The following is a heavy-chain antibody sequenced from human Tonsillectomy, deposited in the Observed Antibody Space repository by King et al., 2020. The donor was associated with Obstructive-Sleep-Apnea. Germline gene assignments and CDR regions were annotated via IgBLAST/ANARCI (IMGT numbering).Heavy chain of an antibody. J-gene: IGHJ4*02. CDR3: ARARSGYYYYFDY. D-gene: IGHD3-22*01. V-gene: IGHV3-30*04. CDR2: ISYDGYIK. CDR1: GFTFSDYA. Sequence: VQLVESGGGVVQPGRSLRLSCANFGFTFSDYAMHWVRQAPGKGLEWVTVISYDGYIKDYADSVKGRFTISRDNSKNTLYLQMNSLRAEDTAVYYCARARSGYYYYFDYWGQGTLVTVSS.